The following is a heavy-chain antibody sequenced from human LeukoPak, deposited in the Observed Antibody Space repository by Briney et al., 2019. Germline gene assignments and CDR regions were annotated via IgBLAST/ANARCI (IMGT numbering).Heavy chain of an antibody. V-gene: IGHV1-24*01. CDR1: GYTLTELS. Sequence: ASVKVSCKVSGYTLTELSMHWVRQAPGKGLEWMGGFDPEDGVTIYAQKFQGRVTMTEDTSTDTAYMELSSLRSEDTAVYYCATDLGYCSSTSCYSIGWGQGTLVTVSS. CDR3: ATDLGYCSSTSCYSIG. CDR2: FDPEDGVT. D-gene: IGHD2-2*01. J-gene: IGHJ4*02.